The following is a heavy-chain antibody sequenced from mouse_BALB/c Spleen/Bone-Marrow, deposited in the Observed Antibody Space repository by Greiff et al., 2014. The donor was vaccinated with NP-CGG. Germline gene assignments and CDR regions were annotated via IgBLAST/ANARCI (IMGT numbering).Heavy chain of an antibody. J-gene: IGHJ2*01. D-gene: IGHD4-1*01. CDR3: ARGGNWEDFDY. CDR1: GFTFSSFG. Sequence: DVKLVESGGGLVQPGGSRKLSCAASGFTFSSFGMHWVRQAPEKGLEWVAYISRGSSAIYYADTVRGRFTISRDNPKNTLFLQMTSLRSEDTAMYYCARGGNWEDFDYWGQGTTLTVSS. CDR2: ISRGSSAI. V-gene: IGHV5-17*02.